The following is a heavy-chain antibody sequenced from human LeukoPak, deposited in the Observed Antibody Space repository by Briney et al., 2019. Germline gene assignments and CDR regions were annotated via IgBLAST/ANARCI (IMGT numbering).Heavy chain of an antibody. CDR2: IYHSGST. CDR3: ARAAGGITGTTKN. J-gene: IGHJ4*02. D-gene: IGHD1-7*01. V-gene: IGHV4-38-2*02. CDR1: GCSISSGYY. Sequence: SETLSLTCTVSGCSISSGYYWGWIRQPPGKGLEWIGSIYHSGSTYYNPSLKSRVTISVDTSKNQFSLKLSSVTAADTAVYYCARAAGGITGTTKNWGQGTLVTVSS.